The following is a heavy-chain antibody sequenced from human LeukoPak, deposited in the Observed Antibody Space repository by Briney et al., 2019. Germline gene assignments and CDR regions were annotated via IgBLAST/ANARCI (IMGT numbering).Heavy chain of an antibody. Sequence: GGSLRLSCAASGFTFSSYSMNWVRQAPGKGLEWVSSISSSCSFISYPDSVKGRFTISRDNAKNALFLQMNSLRTEDTAVYYCARVGCRGGSCSSRGDYYYGMDVWGQGTTVTVSS. CDR3: ARVGCRGGSCSSRGDYYYGMDV. D-gene: IGHD2-15*01. V-gene: IGHV3-21*01. CDR2: ISSSCSFI. J-gene: IGHJ6*02. CDR1: GFTFSSYS.